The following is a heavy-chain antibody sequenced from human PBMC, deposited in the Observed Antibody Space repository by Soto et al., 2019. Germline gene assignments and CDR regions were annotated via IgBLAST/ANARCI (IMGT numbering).Heavy chain of an antibody. J-gene: IGHJ6*02. CDR2: IYFRGTT. CDR1: GDTISTGGYT. V-gene: IGHV4-61*08. CDR3: AREGALLFGGNSDYYSTMDV. D-gene: IGHD2-21*02. Sequence: SETLSLTCDVSGDTISTGGYTWAWIRQPPGKGLEWIGYIYFRGTTNYNPSLKSRVTMSADTSKNQFSLKLNSVTAADTAFYYCAREGALLFGGNSDYYSTMDVWGQGTTVTVSS.